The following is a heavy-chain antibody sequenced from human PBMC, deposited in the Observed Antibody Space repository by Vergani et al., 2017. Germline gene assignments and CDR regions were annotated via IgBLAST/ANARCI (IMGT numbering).Heavy chain of an antibody. CDR3: AXGSFRKGTSYFDY. CDR1: GYTFSSSV. D-gene: IGHD1-14*01. V-gene: IGHV7-4-1*02. CDR2: ITTNTGNP. J-gene: IGHJ4*02. Sequence: QVQLVQSESELKKPGASVKVSCRASGYTFSSSVINWVRQAPGQGLEWVGWITTNTGNPVYARDFTGRFVFSLDTSVTTTYLQINSLKAEDTAVYFCAXGSFRKGTSYFDYWGQGTLVTVSS.